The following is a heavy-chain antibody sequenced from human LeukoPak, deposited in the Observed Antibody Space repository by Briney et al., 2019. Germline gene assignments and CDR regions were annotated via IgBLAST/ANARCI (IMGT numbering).Heavy chain of an antibody. Sequence: SETLSLTCTVSGGSISSYYWSWIRQPPGKGLEWIGYIYYSGSTNYNPSLKSRVTISVDTSKNQFSLKLSSVTAADTAVYYCARGYSSGWYENYYYYMDVWGKGTTVTVSS. CDR3: ARGYSSGWYENYYYYMDV. V-gene: IGHV4-59*01. J-gene: IGHJ6*03. D-gene: IGHD6-19*01. CDR1: GGSISSYY. CDR2: IYYSGST.